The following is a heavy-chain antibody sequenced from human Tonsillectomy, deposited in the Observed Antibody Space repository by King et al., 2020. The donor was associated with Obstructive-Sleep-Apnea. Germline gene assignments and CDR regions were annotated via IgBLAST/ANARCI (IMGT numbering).Heavy chain of an antibody. D-gene: IGHD3-10*01. Sequence: LQLQESGPGLVKPSQTLSLTCTVSGGSISSGGYYWSWIRQHSGKGLEWIGYIYYSGSTYYNPSLKSRVTISVDTSKNQFSLKLRSVTAAYTAVYYCARDRDGSGPLNYFDYWGQGTLVTVSS. CDR2: IYYSGST. CDR3: ARDRDGSGPLNYFDY. CDR1: GGSISSGGYY. V-gene: IGHV4-31*03. J-gene: IGHJ4*02.